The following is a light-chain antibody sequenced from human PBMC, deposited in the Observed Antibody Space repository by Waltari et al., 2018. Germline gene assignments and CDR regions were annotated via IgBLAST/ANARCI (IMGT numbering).Light chain of an antibody. V-gene: IGKV4-1*01. CDR2: WAS. CDR3: QQYYSPPWT. J-gene: IGKJ1*01. CDR1: QSVLYTSNNKNY. Sequence: DIVMTQSPDSLAVSLGERATINCKSSQSVLYTSNNKNYLAWYQQKPGQPPKLLFYWASTRESGVPDRFSGSGYGTDFTLTISGLQAEDVAVYYCQQYYSPPWTFGQGTQVEIK.